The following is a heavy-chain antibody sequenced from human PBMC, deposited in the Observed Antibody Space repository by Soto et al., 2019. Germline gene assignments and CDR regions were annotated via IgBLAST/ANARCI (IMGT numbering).Heavy chain of an antibody. D-gene: IGHD3-10*01. CDR3: ARGYFDSGHGYDL. CDR1: GHLFNNHW. Sequence: EQLEQSGAEVKKPGESLKISCKGPGHLFNNHWIGWVRQTPGKGLEWMGLIFTRDSETKTSPSFQGHVSFSVDNSINTVYLQWTSLKTTDTGLYFCARGYFDSGHGYDLWGQGTLVTVSS. J-gene: IGHJ5*02. CDR2: IFTRDSET. V-gene: IGHV5-51*01.